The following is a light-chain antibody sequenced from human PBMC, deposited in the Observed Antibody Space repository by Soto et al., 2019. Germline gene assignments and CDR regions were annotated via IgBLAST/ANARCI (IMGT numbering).Light chain of an antibody. J-gene: IGKJ2*01. CDR2: SAS. CDR3: QQHNYWPS. CDR1: QSVAIN. V-gene: IGKV3-15*01. Sequence: EIVMTQSPATLSVSPGERATLSSRASQSVAINLAWYQQKPGQVPRLLIHSASTRATGVPASFSGSGSGTEFTLTISSLQSEDFAVYYCQQHNYWPSFGQGTKLEIK.